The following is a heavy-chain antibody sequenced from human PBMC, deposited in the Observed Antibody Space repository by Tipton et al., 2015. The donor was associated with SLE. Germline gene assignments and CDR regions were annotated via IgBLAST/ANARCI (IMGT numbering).Heavy chain of an antibody. CDR1: GFTFSNAW. D-gene: IGHD6-13*01. J-gene: IGHJ2*01. Sequence: LTCAASGFTFSNAWMSWVRQAPGKGLEWVGRIKSKTDGGTTDYAAPVKGRFTISRDDSKNTLYLQMNSLKTEDTAVYYCTSGSSWYGDWYFDLWGRGTLVTVSS. CDR2: IKSKTDGGTT. CDR3: TSGSSWYGDWYFDL. V-gene: IGHV3-15*01.